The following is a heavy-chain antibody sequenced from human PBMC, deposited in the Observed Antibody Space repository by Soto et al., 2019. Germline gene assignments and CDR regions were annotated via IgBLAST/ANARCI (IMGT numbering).Heavy chain of an antibody. CDR2: IGGSSDST. D-gene: IGHD3-22*01. J-gene: IGHJ4*02. V-gene: IGHV3-23*01. Sequence: VGSLRLSCAASGFTFRSYAMSWVCQPPGKGLEWVSGIGGSSDSTFYAHSVKGRFTISRDNSKDTLYLQMNSLRAEDTAVYYCAKRDSTGYYYFNYWGQGTLVTVSS. CDR1: GFTFRSYA. CDR3: AKRDSTGYYYFNY.